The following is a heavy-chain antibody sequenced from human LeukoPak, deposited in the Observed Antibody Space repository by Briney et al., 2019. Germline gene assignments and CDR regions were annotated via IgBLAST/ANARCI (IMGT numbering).Heavy chain of an antibody. CDR1: GGFISGYY. D-gene: IGHD1-26*01. V-gene: IGHV4-4*07. J-gene: IGHJ6*03. CDR3: AREWVYHYMDV. Sequence: SETLSLTCTVSGGFISGYYWSWIRQPAGKGLEWLGRIYITGSTNYHPSLKSRVTMSVDTSKNQFSLKQSSVTAADTAVYYCAREWVYHYMDVWGKGTTVTVSS. CDR2: IYITGST.